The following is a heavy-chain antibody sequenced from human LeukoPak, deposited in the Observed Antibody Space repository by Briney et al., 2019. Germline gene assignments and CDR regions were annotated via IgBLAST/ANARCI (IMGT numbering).Heavy chain of an antibody. D-gene: IGHD2-2*01. CDR3: AREHPAAIGYYYYGMDV. Sequence: GGSLRLSCAASGFTFSSYWMHWVRQAPGKGLVRVSRINSDGSSTSYADSVKGRFTISRDNAKNTLYLQMNSPRAEDTAVYYCAREHPAAIGYYYYGMDVWGQGTTVTVSS. CDR2: INSDGSST. J-gene: IGHJ6*02. V-gene: IGHV3-74*01. CDR1: GFTFSSYW.